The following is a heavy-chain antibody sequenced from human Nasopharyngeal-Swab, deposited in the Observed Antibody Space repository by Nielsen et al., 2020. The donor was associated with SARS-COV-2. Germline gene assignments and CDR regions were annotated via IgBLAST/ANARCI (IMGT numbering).Heavy chain of an antibody. CDR3: AREERWYSSGWFDY. CDR2: IYTSGST. CDR1: GGSISSYY. V-gene: IGHV4-4*07. D-gene: IGHD6-19*01. J-gene: IGHJ4*02. Sequence: SETLSLTCTVSGGSISSYYWSWIRRPAGKGLEWIGRIYTSGSTNYNPSLKSRVTMSVDTSKNQFSLKLSSVTAADTAVYYCAREERWYSSGWFDYWGQGTLVTVSS.